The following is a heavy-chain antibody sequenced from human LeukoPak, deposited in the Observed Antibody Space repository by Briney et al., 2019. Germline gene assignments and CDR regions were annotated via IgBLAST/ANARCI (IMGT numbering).Heavy chain of an antibody. CDR2: ISSSGSTI. J-gene: IGHJ4*02. V-gene: IGHV3-48*03. Sequence: GGSLRLSCAASGFTFSSYEMNWVRQAPGKGLEWVSYISSSGSTIYYADSVKGRFTISRDNARNSLYLQMKSLRVEDTAVYYCAREKPELDYWGQATLVTVSS. CDR3: AREKPELDY. CDR1: GFTFSSYE.